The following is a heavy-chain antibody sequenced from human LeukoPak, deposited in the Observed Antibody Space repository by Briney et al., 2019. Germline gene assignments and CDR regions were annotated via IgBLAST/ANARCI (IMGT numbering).Heavy chain of an antibody. J-gene: IGHJ5*02. Sequence: GASVKVSCKASGYTFTSYGISWVRQAPGQGLEWMGGIIPIFGTANYAQKFQGRVTITADESTSTAYMELSSLRSEDTAVYYCARDLRGVDPWGQGTLVTVSS. CDR2: IIPIFGTA. V-gene: IGHV1-69*13. CDR1: GYTFTSYG. CDR3: ARDLRGVDP.